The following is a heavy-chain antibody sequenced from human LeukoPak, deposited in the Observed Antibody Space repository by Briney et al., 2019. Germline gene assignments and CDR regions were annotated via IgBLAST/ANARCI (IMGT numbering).Heavy chain of an antibody. CDR2: ISPSGDAT. Sequence: GGTLRLSCAASGFIFSSHGMNWVRQAPGKGLEWVSGISPSGDATFYADSVKGRFTISRDNSKNTVYLQMNSLRAEDTAVYYCARDRYGYYYFDYWGQGTLVTVSS. V-gene: IGHV3-23*01. D-gene: IGHD3-22*01. CDR1: GFIFSSHG. J-gene: IGHJ4*02. CDR3: ARDRYGYYYFDY.